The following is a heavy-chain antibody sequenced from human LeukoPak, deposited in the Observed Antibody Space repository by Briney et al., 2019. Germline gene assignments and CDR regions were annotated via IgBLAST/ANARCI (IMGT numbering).Heavy chain of an antibody. J-gene: IGHJ6*02. CDR3: ARVTAEDIAAPDRDYYYYYGMDV. D-gene: IGHD6-13*01. Sequence: GASVKVSCKASGGTFSSYAISWVRQAPGQGLEWMGGIIPIFGTANYAQKFQGRVTITADESTSTAYMELSSLRSEDTAVYYCARVTAEDIAAPDRDYYYYYGMDVWGQGTTVTVSS. V-gene: IGHV1-69*13. CDR1: GGTFSSYA. CDR2: IIPIFGTA.